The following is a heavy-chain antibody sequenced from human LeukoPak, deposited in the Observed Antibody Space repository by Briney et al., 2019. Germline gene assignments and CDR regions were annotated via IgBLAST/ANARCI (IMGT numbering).Heavy chain of an antibody. CDR2: ISAYNGNT. Sequence: GASVKVSCKASGGTFSSYAISWVRQAPGQGLEWMGWISAYNGNTNYAQKLQGRVTMTTDTSTSTAYMELRSLRSDDTAVYYCARSVVGYCSSTSCLGVFFFDYWGQGTLVTVSS. CDR3: ARSVVGYCSSTSCLGVFFFDY. J-gene: IGHJ4*02. V-gene: IGHV1-18*01. CDR1: GGTFSSYA. D-gene: IGHD2-2*01.